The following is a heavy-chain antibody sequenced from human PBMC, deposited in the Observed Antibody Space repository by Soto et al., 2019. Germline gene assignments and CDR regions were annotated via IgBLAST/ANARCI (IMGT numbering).Heavy chain of an antibody. J-gene: IGHJ4*02. CDR2: IYYSGST. CDR1: GGSISSYY. CDR3: ARGRYSSSSPLAFYGLNYFDY. V-gene: IGHV4-59*01. Sequence: SETLSLTCTVSGGSISSYYWSWIRQPPGKGLEWIGYIYYSGSTNYNPSLKSRVTISVDTSKNQFSLKLSSVTAADTAVYYCARGRYSSSSPLAFYGLNYFDYWGQGTLVTVSS. D-gene: IGHD6-6*01.